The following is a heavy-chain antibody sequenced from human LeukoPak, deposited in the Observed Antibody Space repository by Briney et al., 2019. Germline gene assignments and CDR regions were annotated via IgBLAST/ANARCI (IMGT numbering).Heavy chain of an antibody. J-gene: IGHJ4*02. CDR1: GFTFSNAC. D-gene: IGHD2-21*01. CDR3: TTDLTSRYCGGDC. CDR2: IKSKTDGGTT. V-gene: IGHV3-15*01. Sequence: PGGSLRLSCAASGFTFSNACMSWVRQAPGKGLEWVGRIKSKTDGGTTDYAAPVKGRFTISRDDSKNTLYLQMNSLKTEDTAVYYCTTDLTSRYCGGDCWGQGTLVTVSS.